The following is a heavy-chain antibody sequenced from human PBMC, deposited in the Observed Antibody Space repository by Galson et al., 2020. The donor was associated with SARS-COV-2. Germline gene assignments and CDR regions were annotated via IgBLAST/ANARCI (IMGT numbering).Heavy chain of an antibody. J-gene: IGHJ6*02. V-gene: IGHV3-30*18. CDR3: AKDQGFSISEYAAYYFYCMDV. D-gene: IGHD6-13*01. CDR2: MTNDETKK. Sequence: GGSLRLSCAASGFTFSSYGMNWVRQAPGKGLEWVAVMTNDETKKYHADSVKGRFTISRDNSKNTLYLQMNSLRHEDTGVYYCAKDQGFSISEYAAYYFYCMDVLVQGTTVTVSS. CDR1: GFTFSSYG.